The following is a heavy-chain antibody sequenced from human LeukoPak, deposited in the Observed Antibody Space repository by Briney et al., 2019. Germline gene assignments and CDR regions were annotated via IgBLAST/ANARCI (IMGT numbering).Heavy chain of an antibody. D-gene: IGHD5-18*01. CDR2: INHSGST. CDR1: GGSFSGYY. J-gene: IGHJ4*02. V-gene: IGHV4-34*01. CDR3: ARPARPRVYSYGQIHYYFDY. Sequence: SETLSLTCAVYGGSFSGYYWSWLRQPPGKGLEWIGEINHSGSTNYNPSLKSRVTISVDTSKNQFSLKLSSVTAADTAVYYCARPARPRVYSYGQIHYYFDYWGQGTLVTVSS.